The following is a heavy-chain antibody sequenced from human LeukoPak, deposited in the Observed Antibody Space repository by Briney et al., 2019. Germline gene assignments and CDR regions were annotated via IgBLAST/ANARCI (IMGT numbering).Heavy chain of an antibody. J-gene: IGHJ3*01. V-gene: IGHV3-7*04. CDR3: TRGYYDSNM. Sequence: GGSLRLSCAGSGFTFSDHWMTWVRQAPGKGLEWVANINQDGRERNYLDSVKGQFSISRDNAKNSLYLQMDSLTAVDTAVYFCTRGYYDSNMWGQGTMVTVSS. CDR2: INQDGRER. CDR1: GFTFSDHW. D-gene: IGHD3-22*01.